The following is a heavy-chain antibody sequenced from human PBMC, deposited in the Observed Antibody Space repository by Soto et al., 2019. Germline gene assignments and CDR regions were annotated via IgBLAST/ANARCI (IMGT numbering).Heavy chain of an antibody. CDR1: GFTFSTYS. D-gene: IGHD2-2*02. Sequence: PGGSLRLSCVGSGFTFSTYSINWVRQAPGKGLEWVSSISSRSDIYYADSVRGRFTISRDNAKNSVSLQMNSPRAEDTAVYYCAREYTAWPLASGLDVWGQGTTVTSP. CDR3: AREYTAWPLASGLDV. CDR2: ISSRSDI. V-gene: IGHV3-21*01. J-gene: IGHJ6*02.